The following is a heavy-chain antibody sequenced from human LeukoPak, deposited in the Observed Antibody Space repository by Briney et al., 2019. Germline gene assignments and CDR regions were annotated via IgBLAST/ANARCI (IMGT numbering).Heavy chain of an antibody. CDR1: GGSISSYY. Sequence: PSETLSLTCTVSGGSISSYYWSWIRQPLGKGLEWIGYIYYSGSTNHNPPLKSRVTISVDTSKNQCSLKLSSVNAADTAVYSCARGSYSYGNAFDYWGEGTLFTVSS. J-gene: IGHJ4*02. D-gene: IGHD5-18*01. CDR3: ARGSYSYGNAFDY. CDR2: IYYSGST. V-gene: IGHV4-59*12.